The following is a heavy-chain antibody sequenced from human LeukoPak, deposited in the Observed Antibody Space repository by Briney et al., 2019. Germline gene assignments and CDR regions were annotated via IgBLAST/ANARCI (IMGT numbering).Heavy chain of an antibody. V-gene: IGHV1-18*01. CDR1: GYTFTSYG. J-gene: IGHJ3*02. CDR2: ISAYNGNT. Sequence: ASVKVSCKASGYTFTSYGISWVRQAPGQGLEWMGWISAYNGNTNYAQKLQGRVTMTTDTSTSTAYMELRSLRSDDTAVYYRARDFREVSMIVVVITDAFDIWGQGTMVTVSS. CDR3: ARDFREVSMIVVVITDAFDI. D-gene: IGHD3-22*01.